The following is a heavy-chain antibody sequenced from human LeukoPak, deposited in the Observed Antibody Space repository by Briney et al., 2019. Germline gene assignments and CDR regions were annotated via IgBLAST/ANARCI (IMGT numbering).Heavy chain of an antibody. CDR2: INSDGSST. D-gene: IGHD2-15*01. Sequence: RGSLRLSCAASGFTFSSYWMHWVRQAPGKGLVWVSRINSDGSSTSYADSEKGRFTISRDNAKNTLYLQMNSLRAEDTAVYYCARSWVGQPPGYWGQGTLVTVSS. V-gene: IGHV3-74*01. CDR3: ARSWVGQPPGY. J-gene: IGHJ4*02. CDR1: GFTFSSYW.